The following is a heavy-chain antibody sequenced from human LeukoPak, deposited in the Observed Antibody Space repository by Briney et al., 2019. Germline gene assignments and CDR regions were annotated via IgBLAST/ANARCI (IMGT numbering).Heavy chain of an antibody. CDR3: ARESETYGAFDL. CDR2: IYRGGDT. J-gene: IGHJ4*02. Sequence: PGGSLRLSCAASGFTVSTTLMSWVRQAPGKGLEWVSVIYRGGDTYYADSVKGRFTISRDNSKNTLSLQMNNLTAADTAVYYCARESETYGAFDLWGQGTLVTVSS. D-gene: IGHD4-17*01. CDR1: GFTVSTTL. V-gene: IGHV3-66*01.